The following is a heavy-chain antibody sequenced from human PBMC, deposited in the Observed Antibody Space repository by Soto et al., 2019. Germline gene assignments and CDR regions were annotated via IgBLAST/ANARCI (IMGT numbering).Heavy chain of an antibody. D-gene: IGHD4-17*01. V-gene: IGHV3-53*01. J-gene: IGHJ3*01. CDR3: ARGLTVTSGTTDAFDV. CDR2: IYRGGGT. CDR1: GFNVSTTY. Sequence: EVHLVESGGGLIQPGGSLRLSCAASGFNVSTTYMTWVRQAPGKGLEWVSDIYRGGGTSSADSAKGRFTISRDNSKNTLYLQMSSLRVEDTAVYFCARGLTVTSGTTDAFDVWGPGTMVTVSS.